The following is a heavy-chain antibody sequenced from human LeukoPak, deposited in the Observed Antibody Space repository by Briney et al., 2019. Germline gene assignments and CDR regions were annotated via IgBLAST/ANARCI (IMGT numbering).Heavy chain of an antibody. CDR1: GFTFSSYV. V-gene: IGHV3-33*06. CDR3: AKAGSWYSWFDP. D-gene: IGHD6-13*01. CDR2: IWYDGSNK. Sequence: GGSLRLSCAASGFTFSSYVMHWVRQAPGKGLEWVAVIWYDGSNKYYADSVKGRFTISRDNSKNTLYLQMNSLRAEDTAVYYCAKAGSWYSWFDPWGQGTLVTVSS. J-gene: IGHJ5*02.